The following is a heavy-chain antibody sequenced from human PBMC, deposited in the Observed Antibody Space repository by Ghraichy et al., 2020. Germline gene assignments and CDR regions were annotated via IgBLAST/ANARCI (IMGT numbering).Heavy chain of an antibody. J-gene: IGHJ3*02. V-gene: IGHV2-26*01. CDR1: GFSLSSARIG. CDR2: IFSNDEK. D-gene: IGHD2-15*01. Sequence: SGPTLVKPTETLTLTCTVSGFSLSSARIGVSWIRQPPGKALEWLAHIFSNDEKVYNTSLKSRLTISKDTSKSQVVLTMTNMDPIDTATYYCARIKLCGRGTCLSADSFDIWGQGTKVTVSS. CDR3: ARIKLCGRGTCLSADSFDI.